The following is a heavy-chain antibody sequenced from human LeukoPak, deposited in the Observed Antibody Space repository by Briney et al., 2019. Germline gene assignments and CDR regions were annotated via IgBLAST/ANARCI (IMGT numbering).Heavy chain of an antibody. D-gene: IGHD3-10*01. J-gene: IGHJ6*04. CDR1: GFTVSSNY. CDR2: IYSGGST. CDR3: AREGGTYYYGSGSYYLYGMDV. Sequence: SGGSLRLSCAASGFTVSSNYMSWVRQAPGNGLEWVSVIYSGGSTYYADSVKGRFTISRDNSKNTLYLQMNSLRAEDTAVYYCAREGGTYYYGSGSYYLYGMDVWGKGTTVTVSS. V-gene: IGHV3-53*01.